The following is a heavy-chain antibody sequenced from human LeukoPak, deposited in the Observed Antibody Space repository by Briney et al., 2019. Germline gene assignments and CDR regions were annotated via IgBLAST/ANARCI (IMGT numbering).Heavy chain of an antibody. J-gene: IGHJ4*02. Sequence: GRSLRLSCAASGFTFSSYAMHWVRQAPGKGLEWVAVISYDGSNKYYADSVKGRFTISRDNSKNTLYLQMNSLRAEDTAVYYCAKDRYSSGWYFDYWGQGTLVTVS. CDR2: ISYDGSNK. V-gene: IGHV3-30-3*01. CDR3: AKDRYSSGWYFDY. CDR1: GFTFSSYA. D-gene: IGHD6-19*01.